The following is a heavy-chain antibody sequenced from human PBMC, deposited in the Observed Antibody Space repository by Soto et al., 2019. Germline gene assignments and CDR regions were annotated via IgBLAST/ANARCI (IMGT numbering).Heavy chain of an antibody. Sequence: ASVKVSCKASGYTFAGYYRHWVRQAPGQGLEWMGWINPNSGGTNYAQKFQGWVTMTRDTSISTAYMELSRLRSDDTAVYYCARGPPTVTTPPPYYYGMDVWGQGTTVTVSS. CDR3: ARGPPTVTTPPPYYYGMDV. V-gene: IGHV1-2*04. J-gene: IGHJ6*02. CDR2: INPNSGGT. CDR1: GYTFAGYY. D-gene: IGHD4-17*01.